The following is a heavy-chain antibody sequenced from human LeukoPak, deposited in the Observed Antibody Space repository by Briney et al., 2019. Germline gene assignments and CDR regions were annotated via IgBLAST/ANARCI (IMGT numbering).Heavy chain of an antibody. CDR1: GYSFTSYW. D-gene: IGHD6-6*01. J-gene: IGHJ6*03. CDR2: IYPGDSDT. Sequence: GESLKISCKGSGYSFTSYWIGWVRQIPGKGLEWMGIIYPGDSDTRYSPSFQGQVTISADKSISTAYLQWSSLKASDTAMYYCASQGLAARRYYYYYMDVWGKGTTVTVSS. CDR3: ASQGLAARRYYYYYMDV. V-gene: IGHV5-51*01.